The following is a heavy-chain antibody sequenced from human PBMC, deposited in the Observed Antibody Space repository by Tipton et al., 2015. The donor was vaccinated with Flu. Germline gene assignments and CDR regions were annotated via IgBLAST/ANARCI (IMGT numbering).Heavy chain of an antibody. CDR2: IYPGDSDS. V-gene: IGHV5-51*03. CDR1: GYRFTSYW. J-gene: IGHJ4*02. Sequence: PLVQSGVEVKKPGESLKISCRASGYRFTSYWIGWVRQLPGKGLEWMGIIYPGDSDSKYNPSFRGHVTMSVDKSISTVFLQWNRLEASDSSIYSCVRRPFYSGSGSVGVSEYWGQGTLVTVSS. D-gene: IGHD3-10*01. CDR3: VRRPFYSGSGSVGVSEY.